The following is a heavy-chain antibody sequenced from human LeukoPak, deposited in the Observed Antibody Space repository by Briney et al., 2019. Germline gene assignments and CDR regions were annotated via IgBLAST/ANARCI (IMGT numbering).Heavy chain of an antibody. Sequence: GGSLRLSCAASEFSVGSNYMTWVRQAPGKGLEWVSAISGSGDTTYFADSVKGRFTISRDNSKNTLYLQMNSLKTEDTAVYYCATGSSGSYWDYMDVWGKGTTVTVSS. CDR1: EFSVGSNY. V-gene: IGHV3-23*01. J-gene: IGHJ6*03. CDR2: ISGSGDTT. D-gene: IGHD1-26*01. CDR3: ATGSSGSYWDYMDV.